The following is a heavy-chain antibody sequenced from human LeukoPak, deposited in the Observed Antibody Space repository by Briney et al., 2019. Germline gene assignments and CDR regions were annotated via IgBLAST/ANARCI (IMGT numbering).Heavy chain of an antibody. CDR3: VKRLKPGREDDAFDI. V-gene: IGHV3-30-3*01. CDR2: ISNDGSNK. Sequence: GGSLRLSCVASGFTFSTYAIHWVRQAPGKGLEWVAVISNDGSNKLYADSVKGRFTISRDNSKNTLYLQMNSLRAEDTAVYYCVKRLKPGREDDAFDIWGQGTMVTVSS. J-gene: IGHJ3*02. CDR1: GFTFSTYA. D-gene: IGHD1-14*01.